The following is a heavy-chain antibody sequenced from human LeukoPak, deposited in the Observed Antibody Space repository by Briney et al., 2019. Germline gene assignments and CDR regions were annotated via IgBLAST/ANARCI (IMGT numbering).Heavy chain of an antibody. V-gene: IGHV4-59*01. J-gene: IGHJ1*01. Sequence: SETLSLTCTVSSDSISSSYWSWIRQPPGKGLEWVGYIYYSGSTNYNPSLKSRVAISVDTSKNQFSLKLNSVTAADTAVYYCARRYCSSTICFQYFHHWGQGTLVTVSS. CDR2: IYYSGST. CDR3: ARRYCSSTICFQYFHH. CDR1: SDSISSSY. D-gene: IGHD2-2*01.